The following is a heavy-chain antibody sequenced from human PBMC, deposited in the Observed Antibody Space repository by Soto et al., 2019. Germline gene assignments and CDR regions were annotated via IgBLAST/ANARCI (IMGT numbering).Heavy chain of an antibody. J-gene: IGHJ3*02. CDR1: GFTFSSYR. CDR3: ARPRYSGDDPDALEI. D-gene: IGHD5-12*01. V-gene: IGHV3-33*01. Sequence: QVQLVESGGAVVQPGTSLRLSCTASGFTFSSYRMHWVRQAPGKGLEWVAIIWYDGSHKFYVDSVKGRFAVSRDNSKKTVYLQMNSLKGEDTAVYYCARPRYSGDDPDALEIWGRGTLVTISS. CDR2: IWYDGSHK.